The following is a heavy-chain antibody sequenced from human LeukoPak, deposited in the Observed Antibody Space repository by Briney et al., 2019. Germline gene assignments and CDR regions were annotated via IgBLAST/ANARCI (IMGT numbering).Heavy chain of an antibody. CDR2: ISSSSSYI. CDR1: GFTFSSYS. D-gene: IGHD7-27*01. CDR3: AKTPLTGGAFDY. J-gene: IGHJ4*02. V-gene: IGHV3-21*01. Sequence: PGGSLRLSCAASGFTFSSYSMNWVRQAPGKGLEWVSSISSSSSYIYYADSVKGRFTISRDNAKNSLYLQMNSLRAEDTAVYYCAKTPLTGGAFDYWGQGTLVTVSS.